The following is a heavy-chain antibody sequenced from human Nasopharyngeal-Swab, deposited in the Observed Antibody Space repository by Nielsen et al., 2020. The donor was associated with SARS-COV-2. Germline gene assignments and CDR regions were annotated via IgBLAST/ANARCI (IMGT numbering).Heavy chain of an antibody. CDR2: INHSGST. CDR1: GGSFSGYY. J-gene: IGHJ6*03. V-gene: IGHV4-34*01. CDR3: AREGYYYDSSGPRGGYYYYYMDV. D-gene: IGHD3-22*01. Sequence: SETLSLTCAVYGGSFSGYYWSGIPQPPGKGLEWIGEINHSGSTNYNPSLKSRVTISVDTSKNQFSLKLSSVTAADTAVYYCAREGYYYDSSGPRGGYYYYYMDVWGKGTTVTVSS.